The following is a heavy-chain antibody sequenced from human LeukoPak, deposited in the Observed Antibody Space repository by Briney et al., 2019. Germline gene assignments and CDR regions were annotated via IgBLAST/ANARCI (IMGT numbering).Heavy chain of an antibody. CDR2: IYYSGST. D-gene: IGHD3/OR15-3a*01. Sequence: PSETLSLTCTVSGGSISSSSYYWGWIRQPPGKGLEWIGSIYYSGSTYYNPSLKSRVTISVDTSKNQFSLKLSSVTAADTAVYYCAREEFSPRTFDYWGQGTLVTVSS. J-gene: IGHJ4*02. V-gene: IGHV4-39*07. CDR1: GGSISSSSYY. CDR3: AREEFSPRTFDY.